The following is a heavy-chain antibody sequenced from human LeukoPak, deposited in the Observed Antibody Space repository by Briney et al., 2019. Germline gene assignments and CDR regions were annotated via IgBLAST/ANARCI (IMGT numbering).Heavy chain of an antibody. J-gene: IGHJ5*02. Sequence: SETLSLTCTVSGGSISSSSYYWGWIRQPPGKGLEWIGSIYYSGSTYYNPSLKSRVTISVDTSKNQFSLKLSSVTAADTAVYYCARGVPITMVRGVINWFDPWGQGTLVTVSS. D-gene: IGHD3-10*01. CDR1: GGSISSSSYY. V-gene: IGHV4-39*07. CDR3: ARGVPITMVRGVINWFDP. CDR2: IYYSGST.